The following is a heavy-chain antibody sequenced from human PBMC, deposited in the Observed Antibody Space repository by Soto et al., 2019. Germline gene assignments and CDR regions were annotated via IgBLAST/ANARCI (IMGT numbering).Heavy chain of an antibody. CDR2: IYWDDDT. CDR3: TYAPHSCSSRLDY. V-gene: IGHV2-5*02. Sequence: QITLKESGPPLVKPTQTLTLTCSFSGFSLSSGGVGGVGWIRQPPGKALEWLAIIYWDDDTRYRPSLRKRLSITKHTSKNQVVLTTTNMDPVDTATYYCTYAPHSCSSRLDYWGQGTLVPVSS. D-gene: IGHD6-6*01. J-gene: IGHJ4*02. CDR1: GFSLSSGGVGG.